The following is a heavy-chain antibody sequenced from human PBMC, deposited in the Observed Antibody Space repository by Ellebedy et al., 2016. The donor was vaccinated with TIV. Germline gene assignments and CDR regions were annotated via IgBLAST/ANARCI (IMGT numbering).Heavy chain of an antibody. CDR3: AARLGYCSSTSCYNYYYGMDV. CDR2: IYHSGST. J-gene: IGHJ6*02. V-gene: IGHV4-30-2*01. D-gene: IGHD2-2*02. Sequence: SQTLSLTCXVSGGSISSGGYSWSWIRQPPGKGLEWIGYIYHSGSTYYNPSLKSRVTISVDRSKNQFSLKLSSVTAADTAVYYCAARLGYCSSTSCYNYYYGMDVWGQGTTVTVSS. CDR1: GGSISSGGYS.